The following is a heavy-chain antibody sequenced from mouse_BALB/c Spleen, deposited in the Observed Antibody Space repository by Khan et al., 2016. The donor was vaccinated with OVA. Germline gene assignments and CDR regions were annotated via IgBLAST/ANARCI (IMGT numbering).Heavy chain of an antibody. J-gene: IGHJ4*01. CDR3: ARQPYYHYNVMDY. D-gene: IGHD2-10*01. Sequence: VQLVESGPGLVAPSQSLSITCTISGFSLTNYGVHWVRQPPGKGLEGLAVLWSDGSTTYTSALKSRLTITKDNSKSQVFLKMNSLQTDDTAIYFCARQPYYHYNVMDYWGQGTSVTVSS. V-gene: IGHV2-6-1*01. CDR2: LWSDGST. CDR1: GFSLTNYG.